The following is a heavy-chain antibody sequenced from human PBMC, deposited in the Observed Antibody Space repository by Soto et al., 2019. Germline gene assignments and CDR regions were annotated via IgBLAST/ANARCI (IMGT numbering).Heavy chain of an antibody. CDR3: ARNTTWEIPGGMDV. CDR1: GGSISSSNW. J-gene: IGHJ6*02. CDR2: IYHSGST. V-gene: IGHV4-4*02. D-gene: IGHD1-26*01. Sequence: PSETLSLTCAVSGGSISSSNWWSWVRQPPGKGLEWIGEIYHSGSTNYNPSLKSRVTISVDKSKNQFSLKLSSVTAADTAVYYCARNTTWEIPGGMDVWGQGTTVTVSS.